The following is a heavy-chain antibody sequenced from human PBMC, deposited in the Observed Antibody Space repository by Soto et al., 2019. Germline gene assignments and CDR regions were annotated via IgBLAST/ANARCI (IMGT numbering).Heavy chain of an antibody. CDR1: GGTFSSYA. D-gene: IGHD3-16*01. J-gene: IGHJ6*02. CDR3: AQCLLGVNYYYGMDV. Sequence: QVQLVQSGAEVKKPGSSVKVSCKASGGTFSSYAINWVRQAPGQGLEWMGGIIAIFATADYAQKFQGRVTITADESTSTAYMELSSLRSEDTPVYYCAQCLLGVNYYYGMDVWGQGTTVTVSS. CDR2: IIAIFATA. V-gene: IGHV1-69*12.